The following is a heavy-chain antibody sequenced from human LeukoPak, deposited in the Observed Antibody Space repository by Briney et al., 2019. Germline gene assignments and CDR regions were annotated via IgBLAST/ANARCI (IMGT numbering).Heavy chain of an antibody. CDR2: IIPILGIA. CDR1: GGTFSSYA. CDR3: ARDLAQPGGFDP. J-gene: IGHJ5*02. Sequence: SVKVSCKASGGTFSSYAISWVRQAPGQGLEWMGMIIPILGIANYAQKFQGRVTITADKSTSTAYMELSSLRSEDTAVYYCARDLAQPGGFDPWGQGTLVTVSS. D-gene: IGHD3-10*01. V-gene: IGHV1-69*04.